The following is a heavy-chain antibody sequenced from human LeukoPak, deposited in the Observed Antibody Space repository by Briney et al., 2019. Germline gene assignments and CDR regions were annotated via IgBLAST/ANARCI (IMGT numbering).Heavy chain of an antibody. D-gene: IGHD2-2*01. Sequence: SQTLSLTCTVSGGSISSGSYYWSWIRQPAGKGLEWIGRTHTSGSTNYNPSLKSRVTISVDTSENQFSLKLSSVTAADTAVYYCARVRGCSSTSCPRYYYYYMDVWGKGTTVTVSS. CDR2: THTSGST. J-gene: IGHJ6*03. V-gene: IGHV4-61*02. CDR3: ARVRGCSSTSCPRYYYYYMDV. CDR1: GGSISSGSYY.